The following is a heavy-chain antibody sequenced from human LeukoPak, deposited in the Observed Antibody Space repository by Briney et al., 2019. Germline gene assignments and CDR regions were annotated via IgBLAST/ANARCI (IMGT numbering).Heavy chain of an antibody. CDR1: GFTFDDYA. Sequence: SGGSLRLSCAASGFTFDDYAMHWVRQAPGKGLEWIGYIYYSGSTNYNPSLKSRVTISVDTSKNQFSLKLSSVTAADTAVYYCARGRYGSGSYSPYWGQGTLVTVSS. V-gene: IGHV4-59*01. J-gene: IGHJ4*02. D-gene: IGHD3-10*01. CDR3: ARGRYGSGSYSPY. CDR2: IYYSGST.